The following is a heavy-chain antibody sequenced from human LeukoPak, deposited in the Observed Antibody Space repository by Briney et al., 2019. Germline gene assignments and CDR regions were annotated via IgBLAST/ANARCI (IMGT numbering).Heavy chain of an antibody. CDR1: GYTFTGYY. Sequence: ASVKVSCKASGYTFTGYYMHWVRQATGQGLEWMGWINPNSGGTNYAQKFQGWVTMTRDTSISTAYMELSRLRSDDTVVYYCARGGHDYDNWFDPWGQGTLVTVSS. D-gene: IGHD4-17*01. CDR2: INPNSGGT. V-gene: IGHV1-2*04. CDR3: ARGGHDYDNWFDP. J-gene: IGHJ5*02.